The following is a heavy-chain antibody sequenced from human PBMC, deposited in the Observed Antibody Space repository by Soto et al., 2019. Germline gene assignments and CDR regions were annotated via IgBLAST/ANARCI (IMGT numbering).Heavy chain of an antibody. CDR1: GGSISGGGYY. D-gene: IGHD6-19*01. Sequence: QVQLQESGPGLVKPSQTLSLTCTVSGGSISGGGYYWSWIRQHPGKGLEWIGYIYYSGSTYYNPSLKSRVTISVDTSKNQFSLKLSSVTAADTAVYYCASSSVAGKPLHLFDYWGQGTLVTVSS. CDR2: IYYSGST. V-gene: IGHV4-31*03. J-gene: IGHJ4*02. CDR3: ASSSVAGKPLHLFDY.